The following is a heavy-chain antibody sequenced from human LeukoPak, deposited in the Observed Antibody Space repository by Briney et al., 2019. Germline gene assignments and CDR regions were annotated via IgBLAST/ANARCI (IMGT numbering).Heavy chain of an antibody. Sequence: GGSLRLSCAASGFTFSSYAMSWVRQAPGKGLEWVSSISSSSSYIYYADSVKGRFTISRDNAKNSLYLQMNSLRAEDTAVYYCARGNGGYRPFDYWGQGTLVTVSS. CDR3: ARGNGGYRPFDY. D-gene: IGHD4-17*01. J-gene: IGHJ4*02. V-gene: IGHV3-21*01. CDR2: ISSSSSYI. CDR1: GFTFSSYA.